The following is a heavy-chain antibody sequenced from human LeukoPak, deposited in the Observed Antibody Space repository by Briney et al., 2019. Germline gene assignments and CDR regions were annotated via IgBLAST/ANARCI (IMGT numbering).Heavy chain of an antibody. CDR2: IKPDGSET. D-gene: IGHD3-10*01. V-gene: IGHV3-7*01. CDR3: LAGGGY. Sequence: PGGSLRLSCAASGLTFRTHWMNWVRQAPGEGLEWVANIKPDGSETYYVNSVKGRFTVTRDNAQSSLHLQMDSLRGEDTAVYYCLAGGGYWGQGTLVTVSS. CDR1: GLTFRTHW. J-gene: IGHJ4*02.